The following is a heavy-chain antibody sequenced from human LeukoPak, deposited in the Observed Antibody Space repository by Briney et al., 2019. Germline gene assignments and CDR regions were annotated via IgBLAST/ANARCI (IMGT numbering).Heavy chain of an antibody. Sequence: SETLSLTCTVSGCSVSCGSYYWRWLRQPAGWGLERIGRIYTSGNTNYNPSLTSRVTISLDTSKNQFSLKLSSVTAADTAVYYCARLEIAAAGNRWFYPWGQGTLVTVSS. CDR1: GCSVSCGSYY. J-gene: IGHJ5*02. CDR2: IYTSGNT. D-gene: IGHD6-13*01. V-gene: IGHV4-61*02. CDR3: ARLEIAAAGNRWFYP.